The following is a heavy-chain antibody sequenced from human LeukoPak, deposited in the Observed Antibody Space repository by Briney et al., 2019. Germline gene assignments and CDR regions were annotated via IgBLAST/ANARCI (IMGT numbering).Heavy chain of an antibody. V-gene: IGHV3-21*01. Sequence: GGSLRLSCAASGFTFSSYSMNWVRQAPGKGLEWGSSISSSSSYIYYADSVTGRFTISRDNSKNTLYLQMNSMRPEARTVYKCANEYTSGSWAFDIWGQGTLVTVSS. D-gene: IGHD5-12*01. CDR3: ANEYTSGSWAFDI. CDR2: ISSSSSYI. CDR1: GFTFSSYS. J-gene: IGHJ3*02.